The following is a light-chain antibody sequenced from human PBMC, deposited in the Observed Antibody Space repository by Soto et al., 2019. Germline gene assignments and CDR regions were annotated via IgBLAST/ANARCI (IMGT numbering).Light chain of an antibody. CDR2: GAS. Sequence: EIVLTQSPGTLSLSPGERATLSCRASQSVSSSYLAWYQQKSGQAPRLLMYGASSRATGIPDRFSGSGSGTDFTLTINRLEPEDFAVYYCQQYGSSPLFTFGPGTKVDIK. J-gene: IGKJ3*01. V-gene: IGKV3-20*01. CDR1: QSVSSSY. CDR3: QQYGSSPLFT.